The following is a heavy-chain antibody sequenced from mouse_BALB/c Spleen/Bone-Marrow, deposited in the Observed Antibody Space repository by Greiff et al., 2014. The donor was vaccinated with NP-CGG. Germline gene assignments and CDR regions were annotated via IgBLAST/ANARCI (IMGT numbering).Heavy chain of an antibody. CDR2: IDPANGNT. V-gene: IGHV14-3*02. J-gene: IGHJ3*01. CDR1: GFNIKDTY. CDR3: AFYYYGSSLFAY. Sequence: VQLQQPGAELVKPGASVKLSCTASGFNIKDTYMHWVKQRPEQGLEWIGRIDPANGNTKYDPKFQGKATITADTSSNTACLQLSSLTSEDTAVYYCAFYYYGSSLFAYWGQGTLVTVSA. D-gene: IGHD1-1*01.